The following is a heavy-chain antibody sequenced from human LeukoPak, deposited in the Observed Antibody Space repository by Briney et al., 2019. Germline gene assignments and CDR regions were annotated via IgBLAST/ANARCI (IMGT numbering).Heavy chain of an antibody. D-gene: IGHD5-12*01. CDR2: MSPNSGNT. CDR1: GYSFSNND. V-gene: IGHV1-8*01. Sequence: ASVKVSCKASGYSFSNNDINWVRQTTGQGLEWMGWMSPNSGNTGYAQKFQGRVTMTEDTSTDTAYMELSSLRSEDTAVYYCATGYSGYDWGSDYWGQGTLVTVSS. CDR3: ATGYSGYDWGSDY. J-gene: IGHJ4*02.